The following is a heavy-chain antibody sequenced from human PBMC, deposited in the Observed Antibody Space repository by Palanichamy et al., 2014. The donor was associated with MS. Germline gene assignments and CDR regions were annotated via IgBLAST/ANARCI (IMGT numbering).Heavy chain of an antibody. V-gene: IGHV1-3*01. CDR3: ARVSLLRWTFDY. CDR1: GYTFTSYA. CDR2: INAGNGNT. D-gene: IGHD4-23*01. Sequence: QVQLVQSGAEVKKPGASVKVSCKASGYTFTSYAMHWVRQAPGQRLEWMGWINAGNGNTKYSQKFQGRVTITRDTSASTAYMELSSLRSEDTAVYYCARVSLLRWTFDYWGQGTLVTVSS. J-gene: IGHJ4*02.